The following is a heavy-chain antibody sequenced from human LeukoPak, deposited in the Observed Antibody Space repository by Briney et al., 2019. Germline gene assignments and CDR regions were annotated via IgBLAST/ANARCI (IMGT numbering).Heavy chain of an antibody. CDR1: GYTFTGYY. V-gene: IGHV1-2*02. Sequence: ASVKVSCKASGYTFTGYYMHWVRQAPGQGLEWMGWINPNSGGTNYAQKFQGRVTMTRDTSIRTAYMELRSLRSDDTAVYYCASGGDSSGYYYGYWGRGTLVTVSS. CDR2: INPNSGGT. J-gene: IGHJ4*02. D-gene: IGHD3-22*01. CDR3: ASGGDSSGYYYGY.